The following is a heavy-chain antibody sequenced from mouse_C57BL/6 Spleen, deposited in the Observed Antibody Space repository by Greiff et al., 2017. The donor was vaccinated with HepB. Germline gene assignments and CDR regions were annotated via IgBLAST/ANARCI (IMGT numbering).Heavy chain of an antibody. CDR2: IDPETGGT. CDR1: GYTFTDYE. D-gene: IGHD2-2*01. V-gene: IGHV1-15*01. J-gene: IGHJ3*01. CDR3: TRRGYGAY. Sequence: QVQLQQSGAELVRPGASVKLSCKASGYTFTDYEMHWVKQTPVHGLEWIGAIDPETGGTAYNQKFKGKAILTADKSSSTAYMELRSLTSEDSAVYYCTRRGYGAYWGQGTLVTVSA.